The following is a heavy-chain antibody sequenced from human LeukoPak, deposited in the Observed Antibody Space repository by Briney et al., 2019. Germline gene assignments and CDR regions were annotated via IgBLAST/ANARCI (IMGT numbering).Heavy chain of an antibody. Sequence: PGRSLRLSCTASGFTFCDYGISWARQAPGKGLEWVSFIRSKAYGGTTVYAASVKGRFTISRDDSKNIAYLQMSSLKTEDTAVYYCASGMGSGWYFDYWGQGTLVTVSS. CDR2: IRSKAYGGTT. CDR3: ASGMGSGWYFDY. CDR1: GFTFCDYG. D-gene: IGHD6-19*01. J-gene: IGHJ4*02. V-gene: IGHV3-49*04.